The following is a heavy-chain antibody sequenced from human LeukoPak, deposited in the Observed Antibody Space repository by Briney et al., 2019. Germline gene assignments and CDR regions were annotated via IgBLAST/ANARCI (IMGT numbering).Heavy chain of an antibody. CDR1: GFTFSSYA. V-gene: IGHV3-23*01. CDR2: ISGSAGST. D-gene: IGHD6-13*01. Sequence: GGSLRLSCAASGFTFSSYAMHWVRQAPGKGLEWVSTISGSAGSTNYGDSVRGRFTISRDNSKNTLYLQMNSLRAEDTAVYYCAKDASSWRGYYDYWGQGTLVTVSS. CDR3: AKDASSWRGYYDY. J-gene: IGHJ4*02.